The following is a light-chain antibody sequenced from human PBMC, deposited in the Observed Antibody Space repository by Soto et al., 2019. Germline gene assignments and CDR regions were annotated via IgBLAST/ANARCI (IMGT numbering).Light chain of an antibody. CDR3: QQYGSSHMHT. Sequence: EIVLTQSPGTLSLSPGERATLSCRASQSLSGNYLAWYQRKPGQPPRLLIYGASTRATGIPDRFSGSGSGTDFTLTISRLEPEDFAVYNCQQYGSSHMHTFGQGTKLEIK. CDR1: QSLSGNY. J-gene: IGKJ2*01. V-gene: IGKV3-20*01. CDR2: GAS.